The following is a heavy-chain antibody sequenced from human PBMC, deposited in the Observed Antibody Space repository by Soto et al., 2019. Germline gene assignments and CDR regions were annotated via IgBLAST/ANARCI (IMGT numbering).Heavy chain of an antibody. CDR1: GFTFDDYG. V-gene: IGHV3-20*04. J-gene: IGHJ4*02. Sequence: GGSLRLSCAASGFTFDDYGMSWVRQAPGKGLEWVSGINWNGGSTGYADSVKGRFTISRDNAKNSLYLQMNSLRAEDTALYYCARGIITMVRGASDYWGQGTLVTVSS. CDR3: ARGIITMVRGASDY. D-gene: IGHD3-10*01. CDR2: INWNGGST.